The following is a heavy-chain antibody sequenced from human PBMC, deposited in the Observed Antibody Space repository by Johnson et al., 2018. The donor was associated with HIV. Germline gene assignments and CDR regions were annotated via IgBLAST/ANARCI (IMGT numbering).Heavy chain of an antibody. J-gene: IGHJ3*02. D-gene: IGHD2-15*01. Sequence: VQLVESGGGLVQPGGSLRLSCAASGFTFSSYWMHWVRQAPGKGLVWVSRINSDGSSTSYADSVKGRFTISRDNAKNTLYLKMNSLRAEDTAVYYCARKVVGVAAAAGDAFDIWGQGTMVTVSS. CDR2: INSDGSST. CDR3: ARKVVGVAAAAGDAFDI. CDR1: GFTFSSYW. V-gene: IGHV3-74*01.